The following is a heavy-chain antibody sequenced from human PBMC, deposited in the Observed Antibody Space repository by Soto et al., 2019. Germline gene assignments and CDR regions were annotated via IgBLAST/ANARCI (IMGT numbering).Heavy chain of an antibody. CDR1: GGTFSSYT. Sequence: SVKVSCKASGGTFSSYTISWVRQAPGQGLEWMGRIIPILGIANYAQKFQGRVAITADKSTSTAYMELSSLRSEDTAVYYCARAPRSYGYTIDYWGQGTLVTVSS. CDR3: ARAPRSYGYTIDY. CDR2: IIPILGIA. J-gene: IGHJ4*02. D-gene: IGHD5-18*01. V-gene: IGHV1-69*02.